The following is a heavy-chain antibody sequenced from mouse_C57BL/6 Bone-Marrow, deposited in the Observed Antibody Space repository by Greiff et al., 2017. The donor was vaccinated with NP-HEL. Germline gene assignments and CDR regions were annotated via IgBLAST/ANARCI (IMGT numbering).Heavy chain of an antibody. D-gene: IGHD2-4*01. V-gene: IGHV3-6*01. Sequence: EVKLQESGPGLVKPSQSLSLTCSVPGYSITSGYYWNWIRQFPGNKLEWMGYISYDGSNNYNPSLKNRISITRDTSKNQFFLKLNSVTTEDTATYYCARSSYDSSFAYWGQGTLVTVSA. CDR2: ISYDGSN. J-gene: IGHJ3*01. CDR1: GYSITSGYY. CDR3: ARSSYDSSFAY.